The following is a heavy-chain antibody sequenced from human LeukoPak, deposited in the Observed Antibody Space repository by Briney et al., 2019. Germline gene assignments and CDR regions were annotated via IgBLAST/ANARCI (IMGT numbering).Heavy chain of an antibody. J-gene: IGHJ6*03. V-gene: IGHV4-34*01. D-gene: IGHD2-2*02. Sequence: SETLSLTCAVYGGSFSGYYWSWIRQPPGEGLEWIGEINHSGSTNYNPSLKSRVTISVDTSKNQFSLKLSSVTAADTAVYYCARARYCSSTSCYRYYYYYMDVWGKGTTVTVSS. CDR2: INHSGST. CDR3: ARARYCSSTSCYRYYYYYMDV. CDR1: GGSFSGYY.